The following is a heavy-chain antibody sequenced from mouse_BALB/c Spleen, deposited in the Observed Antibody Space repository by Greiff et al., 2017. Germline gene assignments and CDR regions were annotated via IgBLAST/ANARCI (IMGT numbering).Heavy chain of an antibody. D-gene: IGHD1-1*02. CDR1: GYSITSDYA. CDR2: ISYSGST. J-gene: IGHJ4*01. Sequence: EVKLVESGPGLVKPSQSLSLTCTVTGYSITSDYAWNWIRQFPGNKLEWMGYISYSGSTSYNPSLKSRISITRDTSKNQFFLQLNSVTTEDTATYYCANYGLYAMDYWGQGTSVTVSS. CDR3: ANYGLYAMDY. V-gene: IGHV3-2*02.